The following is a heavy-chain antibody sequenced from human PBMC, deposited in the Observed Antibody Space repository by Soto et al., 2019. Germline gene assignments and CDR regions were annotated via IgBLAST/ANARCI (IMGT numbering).Heavy chain of an antibody. J-gene: IGHJ4*02. CDR2: ISGSSSDI. V-gene: IGHV3-21*01. D-gene: IGHD2-15*01. CDR1: GFTFSSYS. Sequence: EVQLVESGGGLVKPGGSLRLSCAASGFTFSSYSMNWVRQAPGKGLEWVSSISGSSSDIYYADSLKGRFTISRDNAKNSLYLQMNSLRAEDTAVYYCARDLAEGYCSGGSCYSATHFDYWGQGTMVTVSS. CDR3: ARDLAEGYCSGGSCYSATHFDY.